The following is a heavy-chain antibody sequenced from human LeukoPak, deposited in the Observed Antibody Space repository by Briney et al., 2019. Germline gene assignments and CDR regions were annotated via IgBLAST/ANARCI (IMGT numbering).Heavy chain of an antibody. D-gene: IGHD3-3*01. CDR2: INPNSGGT. V-gene: IGHV1-2*02. J-gene: IGHJ5*02. CDR3: ARGLSRTIFGVVINYNWFDP. CDR1: GYTFTGYY. Sequence: ASVKVSCKASGYTFTGYYMHWVRQAPGQGLEWMGWINPNSGGTNYAQKFQGRVTMTRDTSISTAYMELSSLRSEDTAVYYCARGLSRTIFGVVINYNWFDPWGQGALVTVSS.